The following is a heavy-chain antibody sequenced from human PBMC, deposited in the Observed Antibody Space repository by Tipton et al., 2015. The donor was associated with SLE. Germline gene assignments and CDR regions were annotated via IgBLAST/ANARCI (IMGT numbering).Heavy chain of an antibody. D-gene: IGHD2-15*01. CDR2: INHRGST. J-gene: IGHJ4*02. Sequence: TLSLTCAVYGGSFSGYYWSWIRQPPGKGLEWIGEINHRGSTNYNPSLKSRVTISVDRSKKQFSLKLRSVTAADTAVYYCASCGGGSCYAYWGRGTPVTVSS. CDR1: GGSFSGYY. CDR3: ASCGGGSCYAY. V-gene: IGHV4-34*01.